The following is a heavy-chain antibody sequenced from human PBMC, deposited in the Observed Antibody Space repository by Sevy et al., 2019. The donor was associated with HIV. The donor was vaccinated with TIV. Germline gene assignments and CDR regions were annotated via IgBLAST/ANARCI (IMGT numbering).Heavy chain of an antibody. CDR2: VRSKPYGGTT. J-gene: IGHJ4*02. D-gene: IGHD6-13*01. CDR1: GFAFGDSD. Sequence: GGSLRLSCTASGFAFGDSDMNWVCQAPGKGLEWVGFVRSKPYGGTTEYAASVKGRFTISRDDSNSIAYLQMNNLKTEDTAVYYCTREIAAAGDFDYWGQGTLVTVSS. CDR3: TREIAAAGDFDY. V-gene: IGHV3-49*04.